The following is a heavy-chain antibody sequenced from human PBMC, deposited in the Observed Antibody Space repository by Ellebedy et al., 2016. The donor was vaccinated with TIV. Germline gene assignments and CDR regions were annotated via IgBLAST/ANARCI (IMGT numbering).Heavy chain of an antibody. CDR3: ARARCSNFDCHIPGY. CDR1: GFTFSVYG. D-gene: IGHD2-2*01. V-gene: IGHV3-7*03. CDR2: INPDGGDK. J-gene: IGHJ4*02. Sequence: PGGSLRLSCAASGFTFSVYGMAWVRQAPGRGLEWVANINPDGGDKYYVDSVKGRFTISRDNARNSLYLQMNSLRAEDTAVYYCARARCSNFDCHIPGYWGQGAQVTVSS.